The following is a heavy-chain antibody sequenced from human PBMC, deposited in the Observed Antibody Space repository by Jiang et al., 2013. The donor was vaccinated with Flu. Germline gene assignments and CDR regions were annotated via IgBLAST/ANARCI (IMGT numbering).Heavy chain of an antibody. V-gene: IGHV3-15*07. CDR2: IKSKTDGGTT. J-gene: IGHJ6*02. CDR3: TTDEGRDYYYYYGMDV. Sequence: QLLESGGGLVKPGGSLRLSCAASGFTFSNAWMNWVRQAPGKGLEWVGHIKSKTDGGTTDYAAPVKGRFTISRDDSKNTLYLQMNSLKTEDTAVYYCTTDEGRDYYYYYGMDVWGQGTTVTVSS. CDR1: GFTFSNAW.